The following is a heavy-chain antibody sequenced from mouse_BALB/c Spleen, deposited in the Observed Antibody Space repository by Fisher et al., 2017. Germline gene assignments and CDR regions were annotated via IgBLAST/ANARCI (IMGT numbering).Heavy chain of an antibody. V-gene: IGHV1-9*01. J-gene: IGHJ4*01. Sequence: KFKGKATFTADTSSNTAYMQLSSLTSEDSAVYYCARKIPTMDYWGQGTSVTVSS. CDR3: ARKIPTMDY.